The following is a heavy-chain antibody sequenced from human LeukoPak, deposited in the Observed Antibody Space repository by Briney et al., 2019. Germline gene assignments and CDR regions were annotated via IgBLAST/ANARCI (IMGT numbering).Heavy chain of an antibody. CDR3: ARDREGWFGESFAFDI. D-gene: IGHD3-10*01. J-gene: IGHJ3*02. V-gene: IGHV1-2*02. Sequence: GESLKISCKGSGYSFTSYYMHWVRQAPEQGLEWMGWINPNSGGTNYAQKFQGRVTMTRDTSISTAYMELSRLRSDDTAVYYCARDREGWFGESFAFDIWGQGTMVTVSS. CDR2: INPNSGGT. CDR1: GYSFTSYY.